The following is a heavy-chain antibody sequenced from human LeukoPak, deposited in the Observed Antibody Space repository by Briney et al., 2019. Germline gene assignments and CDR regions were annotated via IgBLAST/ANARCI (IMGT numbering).Heavy chain of an antibody. CDR3: AKASIKMVRGLCLDY. V-gene: IGHV3-23*01. Sequence: PGGSLRLSCAASGFTFNNYAMSWVRQAPGKGLEWVSVISDSGGDLYYADSVKGRFTISRDNSKNTVYLQMNSLRAEDAAIYYCAKASIKMVRGLCLDYWGRGTLVTVSS. CDR1: GFTFNNYA. D-gene: IGHD3-10*01. CDR2: ISDSGGDL. J-gene: IGHJ4*02.